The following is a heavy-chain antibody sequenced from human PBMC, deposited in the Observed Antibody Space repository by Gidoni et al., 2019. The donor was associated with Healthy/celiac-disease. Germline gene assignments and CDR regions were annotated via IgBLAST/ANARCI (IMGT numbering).Heavy chain of an antibody. Sequence: QVQLQLSGPGLVKPSQTLSPTCAISGDRHSSNSAAWNWIRQPPSRGLECLGRTYYRSEWYNDYAVSVKSRITINPDTSKNQFSLQLNSVTPEDTAVYYCAREGEGDYFDYWGQGTLVTVSS. CDR2: TYYRSEWYN. D-gene: IGHD3-16*01. CDR1: GDRHSSNSAA. V-gene: IGHV6-1*01. J-gene: IGHJ4*02. CDR3: AREGEGDYFDY.